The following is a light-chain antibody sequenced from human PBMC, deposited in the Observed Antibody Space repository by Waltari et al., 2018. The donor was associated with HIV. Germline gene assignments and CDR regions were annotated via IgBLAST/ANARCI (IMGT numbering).Light chain of an antibody. J-gene: IGKJ2*01. Sequence: DIRLTQSPSSLSASVGDRITITCQANQAIQTNLNWFHQRPGDPAKLLIYDVPKLPEGVPSRFSGGQAGSDFTFAITNLQPEDVGTFFCLQYNRLPYTFGQGTKLEIK. CDR1: QAIQTN. CDR3: LQYNRLPYT. V-gene: IGKV1-33*01. CDR2: DVP.